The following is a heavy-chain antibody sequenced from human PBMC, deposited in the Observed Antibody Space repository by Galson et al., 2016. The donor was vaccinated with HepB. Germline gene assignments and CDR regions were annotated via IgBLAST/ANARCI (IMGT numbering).Heavy chain of an antibody. CDR2: IKEDGSYK. J-gene: IGHJ4*02. CDR3: VRSTFS. V-gene: IGHV3-7*01. Sequence: SLRLSCAAAGFTFSDYWMIWVRQAPGKGLECVAIIKEDGSYKGYADSVKGRFTISRDNAKNSVFLQMNSLRGEDTAVYYCVRSTFSWGQGTLVTVSS. CDR1: GFTFSDYW.